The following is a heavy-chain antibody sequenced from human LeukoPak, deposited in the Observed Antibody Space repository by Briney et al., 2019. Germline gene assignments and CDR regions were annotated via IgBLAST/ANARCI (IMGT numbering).Heavy chain of an antibody. D-gene: IGHD3-9*01. CDR2: IRNRRSYK. J-gene: IGHJ3*02. V-gene: IGHV3-21*01. Sequence: GVLRLSWSASGFTFSSYSMDWVRQAPGKGLEWVSSIRNRRSYKYYADSVKGRFTISRDNAKNSLYLQMNSLRAEDTAVYYCARDRLYYDILTGYYPLAFDIWGQGTMVTVSS. CDR3: ARDRLYYDILTGYYPLAFDI. CDR1: GFTFSSYS.